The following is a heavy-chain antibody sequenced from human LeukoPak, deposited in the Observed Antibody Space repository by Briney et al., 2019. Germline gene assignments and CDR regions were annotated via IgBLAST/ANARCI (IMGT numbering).Heavy chain of an antibody. CDR1: GFTFSSYS. J-gene: IGHJ3*02. Sequence: GGSLRLSCAASGFTFSSYSMNWVRQAPGKGLEWVSSISSSSSYIYYADSVKGRFTISRDNAKNSLYLQTNSLRAEDTALYHCARDRVRDCGGDCYPNDAFDIWGQGTMVTVSS. CDR2: ISSSSSYI. V-gene: IGHV3-21*04. CDR3: ARDRVRDCGGDCYPNDAFDI. D-gene: IGHD2-21*02.